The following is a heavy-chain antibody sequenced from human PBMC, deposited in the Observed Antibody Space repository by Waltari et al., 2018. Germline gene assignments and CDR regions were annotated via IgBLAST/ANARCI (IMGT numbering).Heavy chain of an antibody. J-gene: IGHJ3*02. D-gene: IGHD2-21*01. Sequence: QVQLVQSGAEVKKPGSSVKVSCKASGGTFSSYAISWVRQAPGQGLEWMGGIIPIFGTANYAQKFHGRVTIPADESTSTAYMELSSLRSEDTAVYYCARERDGYNNGGDAFDIWGQGTMVTVSS. CDR3: ARERDGYNNGGDAFDI. CDR1: GGTFSSYA. V-gene: IGHV1-69*01. CDR2: IIPIFGTA.